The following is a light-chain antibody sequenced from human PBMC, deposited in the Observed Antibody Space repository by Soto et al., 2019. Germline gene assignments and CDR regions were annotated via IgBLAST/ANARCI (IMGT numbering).Light chain of an antibody. CDR2: DAS. CDR3: QQRYNGPET. J-gene: IGKJ2*01. CDR1: QNVNDY. V-gene: IGKV3-11*01. Sequence: ETALTQSPATLSLSPGERATLSCRASQNVNDYLAWYQQKPGQAPRLLIYDASNRATGIPARFSGSGSGTDLTLTISSLEPEDFAVYYCQQRYNGPETFGQGTKLEMK.